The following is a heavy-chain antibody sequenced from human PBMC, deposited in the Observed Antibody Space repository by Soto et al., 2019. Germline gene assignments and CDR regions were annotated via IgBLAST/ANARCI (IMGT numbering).Heavy chain of an antibody. Sequence: SETLSLTCTVSGGTISNPSYYWGCVRQRPGKEREWIGDVFYTGQTYDSPSLKSRVTISVDTSKEQYSLNLTSVTAADTAVYFSAVLTFRIAVASHGRSKWFGPWGPGTLVTVSS. V-gene: IGHV4-39*01. D-gene: IGHD2-21*01. CDR2: VFYTGQT. J-gene: IGHJ5*02. CDR3: AVLTFRIAVASHGRSKWFGP. CDR1: GGTISNPSYY.